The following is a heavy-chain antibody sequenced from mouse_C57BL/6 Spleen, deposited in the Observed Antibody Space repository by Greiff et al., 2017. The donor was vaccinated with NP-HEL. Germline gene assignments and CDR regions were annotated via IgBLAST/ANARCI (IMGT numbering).Heavy chain of an antibody. J-gene: IGHJ3*01. D-gene: IGHD1-1*01. V-gene: IGHV6-6*01. Sequence: EVQLVESGGGLVQPGGSMKLSCAASGFTFSDAWMDWVRQSPEKGLEWVAEIRNKANNHATYYAESVKGRFTISRDDSKSSVYLQMNSLRAEDTGIYYCTRNDYYGSSYGFAYWGQGTLVTVSA. CDR1: GFTFSDAW. CDR3: TRNDYYGSSYGFAY. CDR2: IRNKANNHAT.